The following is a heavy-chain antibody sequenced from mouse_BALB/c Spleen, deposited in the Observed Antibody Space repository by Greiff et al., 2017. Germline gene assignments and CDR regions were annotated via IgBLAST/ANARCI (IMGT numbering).Heavy chain of an antibody. CDR3: ARNWDVSWFAY. J-gene: IGHJ3*01. Sequence: EVQLVESGGGLVKLGGSLKLSCAASGFTFSSYYMSWVRQTPEKRLELVAAINSNGGSTYYPDTVKGRFTISRDNAKNTLYLQMSSLKSEDTALYYCARNWDVSWFAYWGQGTLVTVSA. V-gene: IGHV5-6-2*01. D-gene: IGHD4-1*01. CDR1: GFTFSSYY. CDR2: INSNGGST.